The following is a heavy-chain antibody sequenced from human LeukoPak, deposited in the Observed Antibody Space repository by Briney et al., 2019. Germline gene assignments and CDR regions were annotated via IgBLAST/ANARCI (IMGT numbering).Heavy chain of an antibody. CDR2: IYWNDDK. D-gene: IGHD1-26*01. CDR3: AHRGGSYQGETNWFDP. CDR1: GFSLSTSGVG. J-gene: IGHJ5*02. Sequence: GPTLVKPTQTLTLTCTFSGFSLSTSGVGVGWIRQPPGKALECLALIYWNDDKRYSPSLKSRLTITKDTSKNQVVLTMTNMDPVDTATYYCAHRGGSYQGETNWFDPWGQGTLVTVSS. V-gene: IGHV2-5*01.